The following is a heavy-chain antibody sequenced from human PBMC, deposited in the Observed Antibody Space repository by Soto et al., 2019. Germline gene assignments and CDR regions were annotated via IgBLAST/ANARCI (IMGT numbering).Heavy chain of an antibody. CDR3: AREIYDSSGYYAPFNY. CDR1: GFTFSRYR. D-gene: IGHD3-22*01. Sequence: EVQLVECGGGLVQPGGSLRLSCAASGFTFSRYRMNWVRQARGKGREWVSYISSSSSTIYYADSVKGRFTISRDNAKNSLYLQMNSLRAEDTAVYYCAREIYDSSGYYAPFNYWGQGTLVTVSS. V-gene: IGHV3-48*01. CDR2: ISSSSSTI. J-gene: IGHJ4*02.